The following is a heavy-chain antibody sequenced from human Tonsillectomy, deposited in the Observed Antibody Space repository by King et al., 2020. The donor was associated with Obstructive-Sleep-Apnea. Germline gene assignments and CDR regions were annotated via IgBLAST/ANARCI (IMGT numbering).Heavy chain of an antibody. CDR1: GFTFDDYA. Sequence: QLVQSGGGLVQPGRSLRLSCAASGFTFDDYAMHWVRQAPGKGLEWVSGISWDSCSIGDADSVKGRFTISSDNAKNSLDLQMNSLRAEDTALYYCAKDNQYYDSSGFDYWGQGTLVTVSS. D-gene: IGHD3-22*01. J-gene: IGHJ4*02. V-gene: IGHV3-9*01. CDR3: AKDNQYYDSSGFDY. CDR2: ISWDSCSI.